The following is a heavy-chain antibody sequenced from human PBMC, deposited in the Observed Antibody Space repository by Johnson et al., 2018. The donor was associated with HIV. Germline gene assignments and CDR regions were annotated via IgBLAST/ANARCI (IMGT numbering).Heavy chain of an antibody. CDR1: GFTFSSYG. CDR3: AKDKSGRYDDSSGPEDAFDI. D-gene: IGHD3-22*01. CDR2: ISYDGSNK. J-gene: IGHJ3*02. Sequence: VQLVESGGGVVQPGRSLRLSCAASGFTFSSYGMHWVRQAPGKGLEWVAVISYDGSNKYYADSVKGRFTISRDNSKNTLYLQMNSLRAEDTAVYYCAKDKSGRYDDSSGPEDAFDIWGQGTMVTVSS. V-gene: IGHV3-30*18.